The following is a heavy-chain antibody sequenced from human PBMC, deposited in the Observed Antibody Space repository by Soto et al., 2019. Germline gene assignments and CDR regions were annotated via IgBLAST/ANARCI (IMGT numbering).Heavy chain of an antibody. CDR2: INHSGST. D-gene: IGHD5-12*01. J-gene: IGHJ5*02. Sequence: SETLSLTCAVYGGSFSGYYWSWIRQPPGKGLEWIGEINHSGSTNYNPSLKSRVTISVDTSKNQFSLKLSSVTAADTAVYYCARLNVDIVATMSVASVGRTNWFDPWGQGTLVTVSS. CDR3: ARLNVDIVATMSVASVGRTNWFDP. V-gene: IGHV4-34*01. CDR1: GGSFSGYY.